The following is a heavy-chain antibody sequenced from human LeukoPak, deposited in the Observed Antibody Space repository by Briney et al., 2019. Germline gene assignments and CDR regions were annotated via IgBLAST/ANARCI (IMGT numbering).Heavy chain of an antibody. V-gene: IGHV3-30*02. D-gene: IGHD2-2*01. Sequence: TGGSLRLSCAASGFTFSSYGMHWVRQAPGKGLEWVAFIRYDGSNKYYADSVKGRFTISRDNSKNTLYLQMNSLRAEDAAVYYCAKKVELCSSTSCYGLFDYWGQGTLVTVSS. CDR3: AKKVELCSSTSCYGLFDY. J-gene: IGHJ4*02. CDR1: GFTFSSYG. CDR2: IRYDGSNK.